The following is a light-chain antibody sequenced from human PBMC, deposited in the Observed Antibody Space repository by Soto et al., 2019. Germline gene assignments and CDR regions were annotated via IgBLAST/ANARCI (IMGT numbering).Light chain of an antibody. CDR3: CSHAGSSTPYV. J-gene: IGLJ1*01. CDR1: SSDVGAYNY. Sequence: SALTQPRSVSGSPGQSVTIACTGTSSDVGAYNYVSWYQQHPGKAPKLMIYDVTKRPSGVPDRFSGSKSGNTASLTISGLQAEDEADYYCCSHAGSSTPYVFGSGTKVTV. CDR2: DVT. V-gene: IGLV2-11*01.